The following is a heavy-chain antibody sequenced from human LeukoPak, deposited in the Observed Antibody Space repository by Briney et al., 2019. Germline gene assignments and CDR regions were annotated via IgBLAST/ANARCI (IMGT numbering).Heavy chain of an antibody. CDR2: INHSGST. CDR1: GGSISSSSYY. V-gene: IGHV4-39*07. CDR3: ARARPYYYGMDV. J-gene: IGHJ6*02. Sequence: SETLSLTCTVSGGSISSSSYYWGWIRQPPGTGLEWIGEINHSGSTNYNPSLKSRVTISVDTSRNQFSLKLTSVTAADTAVYYCARARPYYYGMDVWGQGTTVTVSS.